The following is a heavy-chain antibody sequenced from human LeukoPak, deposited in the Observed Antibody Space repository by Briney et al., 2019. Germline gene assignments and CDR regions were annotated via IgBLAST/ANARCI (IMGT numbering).Heavy chain of an antibody. V-gene: IGHV3-33*08. J-gene: IGHJ4*02. CDR3: ARDTVTTDY. D-gene: IGHD4-17*01. CDR1: GFTFSEYW. Sequence: GGSLRLSCVVSGFTFSEYWMTWVRQAPGKGLEWVAVIWYDGSNKYYADSVKGRFTISRDNSKNTLYLQMNSLRAEDTAVYYCARDTVTTDYWGQGTLVTVSS. CDR2: IWYDGSNK.